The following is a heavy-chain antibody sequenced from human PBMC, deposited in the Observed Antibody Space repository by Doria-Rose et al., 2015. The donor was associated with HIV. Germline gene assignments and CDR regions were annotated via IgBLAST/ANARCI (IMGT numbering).Heavy chain of an antibody. V-gene: IGHV3-9*01. CDR1: GFSFESYA. D-gene: IGHD3-3*01. Sequence: VQLQESGGGLVQPGRSLRLSCVGSGFSFESYAMHWVRLAPGKGLEWVAGISWDSGAKDNADSVEGRFTISRDNAKKSVYLEMRSLRPEDTAFYYCAKAPIIGPKYYFYMDVWGKGTSVTVSS. J-gene: IGHJ6*03. CDR2: ISWDSGAK. CDR3: AKAPIIGPKYYFYMDV.